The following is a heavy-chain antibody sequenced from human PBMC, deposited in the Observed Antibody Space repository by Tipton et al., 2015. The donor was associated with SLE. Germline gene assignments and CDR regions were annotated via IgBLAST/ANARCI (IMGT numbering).Heavy chain of an antibody. D-gene: IGHD2-21*01. Sequence: RSLRLSCAASGFTFDDYAMHWVRQAPGKGLEWVSGISWNSGSIGYADSVKGRFTISRDNAKNTLYLQMNSLRAEDTAVYYCARFCGGDCYPHWGQGTLVTVSS. V-gene: IGHV3-9*01. CDR1: GFTFDDYA. CDR3: ARFCGGDCYPH. J-gene: IGHJ1*01. CDR2: ISWNSGSI.